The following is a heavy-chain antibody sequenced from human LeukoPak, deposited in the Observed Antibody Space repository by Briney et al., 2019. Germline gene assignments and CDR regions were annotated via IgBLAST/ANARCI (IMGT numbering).Heavy chain of an antibody. Sequence: PGRSLRLSCAASGFTFSSYAMHWVRQAPGKGLEWVAVISYDGSNKYYADSVKGRFTISRDNSKNTLYLQMNSLRAEGTAVYYCARVGPWGSSSSGNYGMDVWGQGTTVTVSS. J-gene: IGHJ6*02. V-gene: IGHV3-30*04. CDR2: ISYDGSNK. CDR1: GFTFSSYA. CDR3: ARVGPWGSSSSGNYGMDV. D-gene: IGHD6-6*01.